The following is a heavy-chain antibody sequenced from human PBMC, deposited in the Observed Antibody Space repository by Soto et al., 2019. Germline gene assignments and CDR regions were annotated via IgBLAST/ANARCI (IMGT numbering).Heavy chain of an antibody. V-gene: IGHV1-2*02. CDR2: INPNGGGT. CDR1: GYAFTSNN. D-gene: IGHD2-21*01. Sequence: GSVQVSCKASGYAFTSNNVHWVRQVPGQGLEWMGWINPNGGGTKYAQKSQGRVTMTRDTSINTAYMELPRLTSDNTAVYYYERAVYTIIQLVLFRVYQWGQGTRVTVSS. CDR3: ERAVYTIIQLVLFRVYQ. J-gene: IGHJ4*02.